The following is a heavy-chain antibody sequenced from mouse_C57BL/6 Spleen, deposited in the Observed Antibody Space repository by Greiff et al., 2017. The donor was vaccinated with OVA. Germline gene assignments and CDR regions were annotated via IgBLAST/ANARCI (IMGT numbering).Heavy chain of an antibody. CDR3: ARDAGSRGYFDV. Sequence: LVEPGASVKISCKASGYAFSSYWMNWVKQRPGKGLEWIGQIYPGDGDTNYNGKFKGKATLTADKSSSTAYMQLSSLTSEDSAVYFCARDAGSRGYFDVWGTGTTVTVSS. CDR1: GYAFSSYW. CDR2: IYPGDGDT. V-gene: IGHV1-80*01. J-gene: IGHJ1*03. D-gene: IGHD1-1*01.